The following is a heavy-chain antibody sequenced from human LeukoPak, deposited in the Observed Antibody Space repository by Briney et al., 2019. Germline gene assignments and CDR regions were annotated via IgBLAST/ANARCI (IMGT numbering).Heavy chain of an antibody. CDR2: IYYSGST. CDR3: VNHYCGGDCYSSFRQMDAEYFQH. Sequence: PSETLSLTCTVSGGSISSDDYYWSWIRQPPGKVLEWIGYIYYSGSTYYNPSFKSRVTISVDTSKNQFSLKLTSVTAADTAVYYCVNHYCGGDCYSSFRQMDAEYFQHWGQGTLVTVSS. J-gene: IGHJ1*01. D-gene: IGHD2-21*01. CDR1: GGSISSDDYY. V-gene: IGHV4-30-4*08.